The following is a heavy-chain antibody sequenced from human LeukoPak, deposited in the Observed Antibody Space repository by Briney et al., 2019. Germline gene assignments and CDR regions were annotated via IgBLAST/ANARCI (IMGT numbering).Heavy chain of an antibody. D-gene: IGHD3/OR15-3a*01. CDR1: GGTFSSYA. Sequence: GASVKVSCKASGGTFSSYAISWVRQAPGQGLEWMGRIIPIFGTANYAQKFQGRVTITTDESTSTAYMELSSLRSEDTAVYYCARGVAGTVDYWGQGTLVTVSS. CDR3: ARGVAGTVDY. V-gene: IGHV1-69*05. J-gene: IGHJ4*02. CDR2: IIPIFGTA.